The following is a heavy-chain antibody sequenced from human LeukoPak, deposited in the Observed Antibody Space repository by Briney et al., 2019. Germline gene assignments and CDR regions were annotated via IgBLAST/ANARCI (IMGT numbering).Heavy chain of an antibody. CDR2: ISGSGGST. CDR1: GFTFSNSA. Sequence: GGSLRLSCAASGFTFSNSALSWVRQAPGKGLEWVSDISGSGGSTYYADSVKGRFTISRDNSKNTLYLQMNSLRAEDTAVYYCAKDHRYCSGGSCYAYYYYMDVWGKGTTVTISS. CDR3: AKDHRYCSGGSCYAYYYYMDV. J-gene: IGHJ6*03. D-gene: IGHD2-15*01. V-gene: IGHV3-23*01.